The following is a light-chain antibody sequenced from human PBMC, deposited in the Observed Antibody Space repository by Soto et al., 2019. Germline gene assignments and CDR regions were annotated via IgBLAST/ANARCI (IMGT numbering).Light chain of an antibody. J-gene: IGLJ2*01. CDR1: KLGGKY. CDR3: QAWDSSVV. V-gene: IGLV3-1*01. CDR2: DDS. Sequence: SYELTQPPSVSVSPGQTASMTCSGDKLGGKYVCWYQQKPGQSPVLVIYDDSKRPPGIPERFSGSNSGNTATLTISGTQAMDEADYYCQAWDSSVVFGGGTKLTVL.